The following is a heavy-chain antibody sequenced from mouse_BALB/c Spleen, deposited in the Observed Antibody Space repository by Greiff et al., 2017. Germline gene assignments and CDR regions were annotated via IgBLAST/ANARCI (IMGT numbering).Heavy chain of an antibody. J-gene: IGHJ3*01. D-gene: IGHD2-2*01. Sequence: VQLQQSGPGLVKPSQSLSLTCTVTGYSITSDYAWNWIRQFPGNKLEWMGYISYSGSTSYNPSLKSRISITRDTSKNQFFLQLNSVTTEDTATYYCARSGGYDSAWFAYWGQGTLVTVSA. V-gene: IGHV3-2*02. CDR3: ARSGGYDSAWFAY. CDR1: GYSITSDYA. CDR2: ISYSGST.